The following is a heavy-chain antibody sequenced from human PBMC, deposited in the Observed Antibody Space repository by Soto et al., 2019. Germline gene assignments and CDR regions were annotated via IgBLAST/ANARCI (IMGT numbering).Heavy chain of an antibody. CDR1: RFSFSGYT. Sequence: WGSLRRSCAASRFSFSGYTMNWVRQAPGKKLESVSSIVSSSYYKYYGHSVKGPFTISRDNSKNSVYLHMNSLSNEHTAVYYSARDRMETAAGTGYWGQGTLVTVSS. D-gene: IGHD1-1*01. V-gene: IGHV3-21*01. CDR3: ARDRMETAAGTGY. CDR2: IVSSSYYK. J-gene: IGHJ4*02.